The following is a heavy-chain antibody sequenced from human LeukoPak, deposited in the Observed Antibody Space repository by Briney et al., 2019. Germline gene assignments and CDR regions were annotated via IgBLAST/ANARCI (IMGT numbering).Heavy chain of an antibody. CDR2: IYSAGSS. CDR3: ARHSSGWSIDY. V-gene: IGHV3-53*04. CDR1: GFTSSNND. Sequence: GSRRLSCSASGFTSSNNDMSGRRQAPGKGLEWVSVIYSAGSSYYADSVKGRFTISRHNLKSTLYLQMNSLRTEDTAVYYCARHSSGWSIDYWGQGTLVTVSS. D-gene: IGHD6-19*01. J-gene: IGHJ4*02.